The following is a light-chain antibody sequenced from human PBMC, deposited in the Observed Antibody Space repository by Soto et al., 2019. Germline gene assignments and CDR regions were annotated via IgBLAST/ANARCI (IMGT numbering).Light chain of an antibody. J-gene: IGKJ4*01. CDR2: GAS. V-gene: IGKV3D-15*01. Sequence: EIVMTQSAATLSVSPWETATLSCRASQSLTSYLAWYQQRPGQAPRPLIFGASNRATGVPDRFTGSASGTDFTLTISRLQPEDFALYVCQQYASSPVTFGGGTKVDIK. CDR3: QQYASSPVT. CDR1: QSLTSY.